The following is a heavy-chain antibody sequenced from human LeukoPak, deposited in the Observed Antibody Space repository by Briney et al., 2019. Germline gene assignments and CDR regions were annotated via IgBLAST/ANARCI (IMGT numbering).Heavy chain of an antibody. CDR2: ISDSGGNT. D-gene: IGHD6-19*01. CDR3: AKDLSGWDIPKDY. CDR1: GFTFSIYG. J-gene: IGHJ4*02. Sequence: PGGSLRLSCATSGFTFSIYGMSWVRQAPGKGLEWVSAISDSGGNTYYADSVKGRFTISRDNAKNTLYLQMNSLRAEDTAVYYCAKDLSGWDIPKDYWGQGTLVTVSS. V-gene: IGHV3-23*01.